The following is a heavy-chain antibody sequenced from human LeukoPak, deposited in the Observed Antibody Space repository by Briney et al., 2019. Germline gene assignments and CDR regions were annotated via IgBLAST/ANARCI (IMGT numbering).Heavy chain of an antibody. V-gene: IGHV3-33*06. Sequence: PGRYLRLSCAASGFTFSSYGMHWLRQAPGKGLEWVAVIWYDGSNKYYADSVKGRFTISRDNSKNTLYLQMNSLSAEDTAVYYCAKEDSSGYYDAPFDCWGQGTLVTVSS. CDR1: GFTFSSYG. D-gene: IGHD3-22*01. J-gene: IGHJ4*01. CDR3: AKEDSSGYYDAPFDC. CDR2: IWYDGSNK.